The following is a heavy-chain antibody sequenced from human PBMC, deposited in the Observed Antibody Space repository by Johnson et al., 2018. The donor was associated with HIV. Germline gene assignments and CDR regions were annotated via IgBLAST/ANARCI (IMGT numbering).Heavy chain of an antibody. CDR1: GFTFTNAW. CDR2: IKSKTDGGTT. D-gene: IGHD3-16*01. Sequence: VQLVESGGGLVKPGGSLRLSCAASGFTFTNAWMTWVRQAPGKGLEWVGRIKSKTDGGTTDYAAPVKGRFTISRDNAKKSLYLQMNSLRAEDTAVYYCARVHYDYAPAPTFDIWGQGTMLIVSS. V-gene: IGHV3-15*01. J-gene: IGHJ3*02. CDR3: ARVHYDYAPAPTFDI.